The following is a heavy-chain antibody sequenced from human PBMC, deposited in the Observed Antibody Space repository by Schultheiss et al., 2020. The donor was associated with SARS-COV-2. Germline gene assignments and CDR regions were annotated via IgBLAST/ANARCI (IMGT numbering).Heavy chain of an antibody. CDR1: GGSISSSSYY. CDR3: GREGVKQFLYYYYYMDV. Sequence: SETLSLTCTVSGGSISSSSYYWSWIRQPPGKGLEWIGYIYYSGSTYYNPSLKSRVSISVDTSKNQFSLQLNSVTPEDTAVYYCGREGVKQFLYYYYYMDVWGKGTTVTVSS. J-gene: IGHJ6*03. D-gene: IGHD6-19*01. V-gene: IGHV4-61*01. CDR2: IYYSGST.